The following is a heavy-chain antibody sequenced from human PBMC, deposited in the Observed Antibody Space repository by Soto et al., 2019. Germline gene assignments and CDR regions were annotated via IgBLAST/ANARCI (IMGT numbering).Heavy chain of an antibody. V-gene: IGHV4-59*08. D-gene: IGHD7-27*01. CDR3: AGMGKVGAFDI. CDR1: GGSISSYY. J-gene: IGHJ3*02. CDR2: IYYSGST. Sequence: SETLSLTCTVSGGSISSYYWSWIRQPPGKGLEWIGYIYYSGSTNYNPSLKSRVTISVDTSKNQFSLKLSSVTAADTAVYYCAGMGKVGAFDIWGQGTMVTVSS.